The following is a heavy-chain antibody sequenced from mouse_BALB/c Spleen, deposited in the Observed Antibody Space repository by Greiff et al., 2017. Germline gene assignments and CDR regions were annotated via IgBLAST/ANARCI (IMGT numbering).Heavy chain of an antibody. CDR3: ARDYDYDLWCAY. Sequence: QVHVKQSGAELVRPGVSVKISCKGSGYTFTDYAMHWVKQSHAKSLEWIGVISTYYGDASYNQKFKGKATMTVDKSSSTAYMELARLTSEDSAIYYCARDYDYDLWCAYWGQGTLVTVSA. J-gene: IGHJ3*01. V-gene: IGHV1S137*01. CDR2: ISTYYGDA. CDR1: GYTFTDYA. D-gene: IGHD2-4*01.